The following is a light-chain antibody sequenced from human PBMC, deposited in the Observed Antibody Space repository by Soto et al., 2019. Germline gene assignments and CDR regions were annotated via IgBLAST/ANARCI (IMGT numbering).Light chain of an antibody. J-gene: IGKJ1*01. V-gene: IGKV1-17*03. CDR3: LQHNSYSWT. Sequence: DIQMTQSPSAMSASVGDRVTITRRASQDISNYLAWFQQKPGKVPKRLIYGASSLQSGVPSRFNGSGSGTEFTLTISSLQPEDFATYYCLQHNSYSWTFGQGTKVEIK. CDR2: GAS. CDR1: QDISNY.